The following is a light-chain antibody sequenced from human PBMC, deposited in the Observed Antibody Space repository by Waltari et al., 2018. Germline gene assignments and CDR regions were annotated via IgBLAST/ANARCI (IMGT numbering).Light chain of an antibody. Sequence: NFMLTQPHSVSESPGKTVKISCTGSSGSISRNYVQWYQQRPGSAPTTVVYEDDQRPSGVPDRFSGSIDSSSNSASLTISGLKTEDEADYYCQSYDGASWVFGGGTRLTVL. CDR3: QSYDGASWV. J-gene: IGLJ3*02. V-gene: IGLV6-57*02. CDR2: EDD. CDR1: SGSISRNY.